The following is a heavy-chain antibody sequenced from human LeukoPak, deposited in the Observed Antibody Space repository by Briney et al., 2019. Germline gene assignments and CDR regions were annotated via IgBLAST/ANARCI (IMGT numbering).Heavy chain of an antibody. Sequence: GGSLRLSCAASGFTISSYAMHWVRQAPGKGLEWVAVISYDGSNKYYADSVKGRFTISRDNSKNTLYLQMNSLRAEDTAVYYCAREHYGSGSYKYWGQGTLVTVSS. CDR1: GFTISSYA. D-gene: IGHD3-10*01. CDR3: AREHYGSGSYKY. CDR2: ISYDGSNK. V-gene: IGHV3-30-3*01. J-gene: IGHJ4*02.